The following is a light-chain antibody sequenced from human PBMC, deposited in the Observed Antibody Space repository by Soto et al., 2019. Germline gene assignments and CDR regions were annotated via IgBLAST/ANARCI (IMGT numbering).Light chain of an antibody. CDR1: SSDVGSYNL. J-gene: IGLJ2*01. CDR3: CSYAGSSTLDVL. CDR2: EGS. V-gene: IGLV2-23*01. Sequence: QSALTQPASVSGSPGQSITISCTGTSSDVGSYNLVSWYQQHPGKAPKLMIYEGSKRPSGVSNRFSGSKSGNTASLTISGLQAEDEADYYCCSYAGSSTLDVLFGGGTKVTVL.